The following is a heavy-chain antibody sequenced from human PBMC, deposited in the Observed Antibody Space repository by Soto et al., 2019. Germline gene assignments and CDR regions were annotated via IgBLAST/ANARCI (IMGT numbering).Heavy chain of an antibody. CDR1: GFTFSNYW. D-gene: IGHD2-15*01. V-gene: IGHV3-7*05. Sequence: QPGGSLRLSCAASGFTFSNYWMSWVRQAPGKGPEWVANIKQDGSEKYYVDSVKGRFTISRDNAKNSLSLQMNSLRVEDTAMYYCAIAPPREAPDMDYFDYWSLGNLVTVSS. CDR3: AIAPPREAPDMDYFDY. J-gene: IGHJ4*01. CDR2: IKQDGSEK.